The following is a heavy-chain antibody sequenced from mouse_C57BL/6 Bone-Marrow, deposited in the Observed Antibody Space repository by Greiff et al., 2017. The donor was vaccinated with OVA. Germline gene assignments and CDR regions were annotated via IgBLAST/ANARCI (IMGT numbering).Heavy chain of an antibody. CDR3: AKDETGRGEY. V-gene: IGHV1-58*01. CDR2: IYIGNGYT. Sequence: VQLQQSGAELVRPGSSVKMSCKTSGYTFTSYGIHWVKQRPGQGLDWIGYIYIGNGYTEYTEKFKGKATLTSDTSTRTAYMQLSSLTSEDSAIYVCAKDETGRGEYWGQGTSVTVSS. J-gene: IGHJ4*01. CDR1: GYTFTSYG.